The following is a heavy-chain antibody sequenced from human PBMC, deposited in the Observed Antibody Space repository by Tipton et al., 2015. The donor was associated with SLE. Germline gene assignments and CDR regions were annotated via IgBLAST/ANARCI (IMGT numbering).Heavy chain of an antibody. CDR3: ARVGHCTGLTCHRGVWDY. V-gene: IGHV3-23*01. CDR1: GFSFSNYA. J-gene: IGHJ4*02. CDR2: INGGGGAT. D-gene: IGHD2-8*02. Sequence: SLRLSCAASGFSFSNYALTWVRQAPGRGLEWVSVINGGGGATYYADSVQGRFTISRDNSKNTPFLQMNSLRDEDTAIYYCARVGHCTGLTCHRGVWDYWGQGTLVRVSS.